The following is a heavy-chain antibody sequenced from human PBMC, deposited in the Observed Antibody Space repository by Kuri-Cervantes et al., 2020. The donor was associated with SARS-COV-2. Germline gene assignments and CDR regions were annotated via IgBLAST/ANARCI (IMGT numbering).Heavy chain of an antibody. CDR3: ARDYIAARPGLDY. V-gene: IGHV3-33*08. CDR2: IWYDGSNK. Sequence: GESLKISCAASGFTFSSDWMTWVRKAPGKGLEWVAVIWYDGSNKYYADSVKGRFTISRDNSKNTLYLQMNSLRAEDTAVYYCARDYIAARPGLDYWGQGTLVTVSS. J-gene: IGHJ4*02. CDR1: GFTFSSDW. D-gene: IGHD6-6*01.